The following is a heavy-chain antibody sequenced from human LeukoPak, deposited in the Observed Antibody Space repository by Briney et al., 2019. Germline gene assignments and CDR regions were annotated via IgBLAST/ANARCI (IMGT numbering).Heavy chain of an antibody. J-gene: IGHJ4*02. CDR1: GFTFSSYE. D-gene: IGHD3-22*01. Sequence: LPGGSLRLSCAASGFTFSSYEMNWVRQAPGKGLEWVSYISSSGSAIYYADSVKGRFTISRDNAKDSLYVQMNSLRAEDTAVYYCARGYPSVGYYDSSAYPYFLDYWGQGTLVTVSS. CDR2: ISSSGSAI. V-gene: IGHV3-48*03. CDR3: ARGYPSVGYYDSSAYPYFLDY.